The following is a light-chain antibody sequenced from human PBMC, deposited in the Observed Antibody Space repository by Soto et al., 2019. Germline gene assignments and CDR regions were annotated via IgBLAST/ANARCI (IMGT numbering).Light chain of an antibody. Sequence: QSALTQPPSTSGTPGQRVTISCSGSSSNVGSNYVYWLQQLPGTAPKLLIHSNNQRPSGVPDRFSGSKSGTSASLAISGLRSEDEADYYCATWDDSRSGPVFGGGTKLTVL. CDR1: SSNVGSNY. CDR3: ATWDDSRSGPV. CDR2: SNN. V-gene: IGLV1-47*02. J-gene: IGLJ3*02.